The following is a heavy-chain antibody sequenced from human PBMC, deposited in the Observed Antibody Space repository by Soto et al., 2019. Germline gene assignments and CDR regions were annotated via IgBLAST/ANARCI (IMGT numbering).Heavy chain of an antibody. Sequence: GGSLRLSCAASGFTFSSYEMNWVRQAPGKGLEWVSYISSSGSTIYYADSVKGRFTISRDNAKNSLYLQMNSLRAEDTAVYYCARTTREEILDYWGQGTLVTVSS. CDR3: ARTTREEILDY. J-gene: IGHJ4*02. CDR1: GFTFSSYE. V-gene: IGHV3-48*03. CDR2: ISSSGSTI.